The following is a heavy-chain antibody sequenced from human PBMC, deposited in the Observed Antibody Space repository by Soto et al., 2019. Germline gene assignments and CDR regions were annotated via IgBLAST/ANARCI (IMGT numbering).Heavy chain of an antibody. Sequence: QVQLVQSGAVVKKPGSSVKVSCKASGGTFSSYAISWVRQAPGQGLEWMGGIIPIFGTANYAQKFQGRVTITADESTSTAYMELSSLRSEDTAVYYCARVRRAGAIVGATNYWGQGTLVTVSS. CDR3: ARVRRAGAIVGATNY. V-gene: IGHV1-69*01. CDR1: GGTFSSYA. J-gene: IGHJ4*02. CDR2: IIPIFGTA. D-gene: IGHD1-26*01.